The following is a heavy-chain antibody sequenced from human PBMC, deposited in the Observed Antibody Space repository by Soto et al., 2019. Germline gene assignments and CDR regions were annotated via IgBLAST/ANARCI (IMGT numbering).Heavy chain of an antibody. D-gene: IGHD6-19*01. CDR1: GYTFTGYY. Sequence: ASVKVSCKASGYTFTGYYMHWVRQAPGQGLEWMGWIDPNSGGTNYAQKLQGWVTRTRDTSISTAYMELSRLRSDDTAVYYCARAIGRSGWYDYWGRGTLVTVSS. CDR2: IDPNSGGT. CDR3: ARAIGRSGWYDY. J-gene: IGHJ4*02. V-gene: IGHV1-2*04.